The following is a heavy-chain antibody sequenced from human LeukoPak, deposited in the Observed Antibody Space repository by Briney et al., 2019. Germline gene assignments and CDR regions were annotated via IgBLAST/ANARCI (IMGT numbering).Heavy chain of an antibody. D-gene: IGHD3-10*01. CDR1: GYTFTGYY. Sequence: GASVKVSCKASGYTFTGYYMHWMRHAPGEVIEWMGRINPNSGGRNYAQKVQGRVTMTRDTSISTAYMELSRLRSDDTALYYCARDSTMVWGDTDYWGQGTLVTVSS. CDR2: INPNSGGR. CDR3: ARDSTMVWGDTDY. J-gene: IGHJ4*02. V-gene: IGHV1-2*06.